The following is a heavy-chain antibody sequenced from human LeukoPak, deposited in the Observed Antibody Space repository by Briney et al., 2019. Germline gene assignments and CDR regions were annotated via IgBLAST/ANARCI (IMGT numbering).Heavy chain of an antibody. J-gene: IGHJ4*02. CDR2: IIPIFGTA. Sequence: ASVKVSCKASGGTFSSYAISWVRQAPGQGLEWMGGIIPIFGTANYAQKFQGRVTITADKSTSTAYMELSSLRSEDTAVYYCASYVSGSYYRRPFDYWGQGTLVTVSS. CDR3: ASYVSGSYYRRPFDY. V-gene: IGHV1-69*06. CDR1: GGTFSSYA. D-gene: IGHD3-10*01.